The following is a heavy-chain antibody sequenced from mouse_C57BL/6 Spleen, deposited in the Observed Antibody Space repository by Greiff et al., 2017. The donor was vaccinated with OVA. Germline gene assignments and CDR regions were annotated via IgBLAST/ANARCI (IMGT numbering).Heavy chain of an antibody. J-gene: IGHJ3*01. D-gene: IGHD1-1*01. CDR2: INPNNGGT. V-gene: IGHV1-18*01. CDR1: GYTFTDYN. CDR3: GPPYYYGSTAWFAY. Sequence: VQLQQSGPELVKPGASVKIPCKASGYTFTDYNMDWVKQSHGKSLEWIGDINPNNGGTIYNQKFKGKATLTVDKSSSTAYMELRSLTSEDTAVYYCGPPYYYGSTAWFAYWGQGTLVTVSA.